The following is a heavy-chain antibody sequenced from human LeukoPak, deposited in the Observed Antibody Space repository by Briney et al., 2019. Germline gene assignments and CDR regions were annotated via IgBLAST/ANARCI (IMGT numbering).Heavy chain of an antibody. Sequence: PPESLSLTCTVSGGSISSANHHWGWLGQPPGKGRECMGLIYYTGNTYFNPSLRSRITISVDTSKNQFSLKRTPVTAADTAVYSCARYFYDRGSHYRGRYDSWGQGTGVAVS. D-gene: IGHD3-22*01. CDR2: IYYTGNT. CDR1: GGSISSANHH. CDR3: ARYFYDRGSHYRGRYDS. V-gene: IGHV4-39*01. J-gene: IGHJ4*02.